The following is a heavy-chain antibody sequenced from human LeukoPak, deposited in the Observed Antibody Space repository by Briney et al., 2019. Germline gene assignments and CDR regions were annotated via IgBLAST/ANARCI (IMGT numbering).Heavy chain of an antibody. CDR2: IIPIFGTA. V-gene: IGHV1-69*13. Sequence: SVKVSCKASGGTFSSYAISWVRQAPGQGLEWMGGIIPIFGTANYAQKFQGRVTITADESTSTAYMELSSLRSEDTAVYYCARDLYYYDSSGYYYVTSPVDAFDIWGQGTMVTVSS. CDR3: ARDLYYYDSSGYYYVTSPVDAFDI. CDR1: GGTFSSYA. J-gene: IGHJ3*02. D-gene: IGHD3-22*01.